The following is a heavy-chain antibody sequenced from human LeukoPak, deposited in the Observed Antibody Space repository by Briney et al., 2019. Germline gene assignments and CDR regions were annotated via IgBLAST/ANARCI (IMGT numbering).Heavy chain of an antibody. D-gene: IGHD6-19*01. CDR3: ARGNGGWYWGFDY. V-gene: IGHV3-74*01. CDR2: INSDGSST. CDR1: GFTFSSYW. Sequence: PGGSLRLSXAASGFTFSSYWMHWVRQAPGKGLVWVSRINSDGSSTSYADSVKGRFTISRDNAKNTLYLQMNSLRAEDTAVYYCARGNGGWYWGFDYWGQGTLVTVSS. J-gene: IGHJ4*02.